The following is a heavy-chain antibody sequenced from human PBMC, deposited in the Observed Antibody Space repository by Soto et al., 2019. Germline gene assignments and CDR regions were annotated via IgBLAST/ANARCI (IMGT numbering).Heavy chain of an antibody. CDR2: IYYSGST. V-gene: IGHV4-31*03. J-gene: IGHJ5*02. CDR1: GGSISSGGYY. D-gene: IGHD3-9*01. Sequence: QVQLQESGPGLVKPSQTLSLTCTVSGGSISSGGYYWSWIRQHPGKGLEWIGYIYYSGSTYYNPYLKSRVTISVDTSKNQFSLKLSSVTAADTAVYYCARLKRYFDSNWFDPWGQGTLVTVSS. CDR3: ARLKRYFDSNWFDP.